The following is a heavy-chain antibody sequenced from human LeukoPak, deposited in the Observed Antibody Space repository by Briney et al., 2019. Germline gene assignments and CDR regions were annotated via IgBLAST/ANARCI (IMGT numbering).Heavy chain of an antibody. V-gene: IGHV4-39*07. CDR1: GGSISSSSYY. CDR2: IYYSGST. CDR3: ASIKSVVRGAIPLDY. D-gene: IGHD3-10*01. J-gene: IGHJ4*02. Sequence: PSETLSLTCTVSGGSISSSSYYWGWIRQPPGKGLEWIGSIYYSGSTYYNPSLKSRVTISVDTSKNQFSLKLSSVTAADTAVYYCASIKSVVRGAIPLDYWGQGTLVTVSS.